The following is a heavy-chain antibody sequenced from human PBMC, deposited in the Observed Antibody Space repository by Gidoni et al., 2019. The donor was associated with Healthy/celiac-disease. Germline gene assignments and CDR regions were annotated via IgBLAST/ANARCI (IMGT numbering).Heavy chain of an antibody. V-gene: IGHV3-48*03. J-gene: IGHJ4*02. D-gene: IGHD3-10*01. Sequence: EVQLVESGGGLVQPGGSLRLSCSASGFTFSSYEMNWVRQAPGKGLEWVSYISSSGSTIYYADSVKGRFTISRDNAKNSLYLQMNSLRAEDTAVYYCARTQPDYGSGSGDDYWGQGTLVTVSS. CDR1: GFTFSSYE. CDR2: ISSSGSTI. CDR3: ARTQPDYGSGSGDDY.